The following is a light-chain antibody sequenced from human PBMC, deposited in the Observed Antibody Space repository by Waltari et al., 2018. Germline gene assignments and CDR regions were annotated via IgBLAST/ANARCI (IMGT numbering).Light chain of an antibody. J-gene: IGKJ1*01. CDR1: QNINTW. V-gene: IGKV1-5*03. CDR2: KAS. CDR3: LQYKGAPRT. Sequence: DIQMTQSPSTLSATVGDRGTITCRASQNINTWLAWHQQKPGRAPKLLIYKASSLESGVPSRFSGSGSGTEFTRTISSLQPDDFATYYCLQYKGAPRTFGQVTKMEVK.